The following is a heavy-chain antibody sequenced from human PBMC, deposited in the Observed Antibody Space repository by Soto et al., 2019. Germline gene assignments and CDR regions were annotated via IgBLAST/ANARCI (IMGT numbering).Heavy chain of an antibody. J-gene: IGHJ5*02. V-gene: IGHV4-34*01. CDR2: INHSGST. D-gene: IGHD3-22*01. CDR1: GGSFSGYY. Sequence: SETLSLTCAVYGGSFSGYYWSWIRQPPGKGLEWIGEINHSGSTNYNPSLKSRVTISVDTSKNQFSLKLSSVTAADTAVYYCARELLTRINWFDPWGQGTLVTVSS. CDR3: ARELLTRINWFDP.